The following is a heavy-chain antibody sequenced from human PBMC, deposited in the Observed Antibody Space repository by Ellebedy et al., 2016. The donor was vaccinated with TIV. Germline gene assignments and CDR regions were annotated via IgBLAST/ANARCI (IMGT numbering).Heavy chain of an antibody. D-gene: IGHD3-22*01. Sequence: GESLKISCAASGFTFSDYYMSWIRQAPGKGLEWVSYISSSSSHTNYADSVKGRFTISRDNAKNSLYLQMNSLRAEDTAVYYCARVVNYDSSGYFDYWGQGTLVTVSS. CDR1: GFTFSDYY. V-gene: IGHV3-11*06. J-gene: IGHJ4*02. CDR2: ISSSSSHT. CDR3: ARVVNYDSSGYFDY.